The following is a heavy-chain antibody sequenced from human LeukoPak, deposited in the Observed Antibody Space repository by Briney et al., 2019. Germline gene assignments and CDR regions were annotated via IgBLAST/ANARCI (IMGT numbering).Heavy chain of an antibody. D-gene: IGHD3-22*01. Sequence: GGSLRLSCAASGFTFSSYAMSWVRQAPGKGLEWVSAISGSGGSTYYADSVKGRFTISRDNSKNTLYLQMNSLRAEDTAVYYCARDWYYYDSSGYSSFDYWGQGTLVTVSS. J-gene: IGHJ4*02. V-gene: IGHV3-23*01. CDR1: GFTFSSYA. CDR2: ISGSGGST. CDR3: ARDWYYYDSSGYSSFDY.